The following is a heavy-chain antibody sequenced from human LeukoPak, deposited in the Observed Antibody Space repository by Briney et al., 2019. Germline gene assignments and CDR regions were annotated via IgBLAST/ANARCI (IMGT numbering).Heavy chain of an antibody. V-gene: IGHV3-23*01. D-gene: IGHD1-26*01. CDR3: AKVLRSGELLGFDS. CDR1: GFTFSSYA. J-gene: IGHJ4*02. CDR2: IGTGGDYT. Sequence: PGGSLRLSCAASGFTFSSYAMSWVRQAPGKGLEWVSAIGTGGDYTYYADSVNGRFANSRNNSKNTLNLQMNSLRTEDSAVYYCAKVLRSGELLGFDSWGQGTLVTVSS.